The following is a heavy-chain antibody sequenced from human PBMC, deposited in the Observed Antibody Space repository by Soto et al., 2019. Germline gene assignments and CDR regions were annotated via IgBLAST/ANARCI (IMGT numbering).Heavy chain of an antibody. Sequence: NPSETLSLTCTVSGGSISSSSYYWGWIRQPPGKGLEWIGSIYYSGSTYYNPSLKSRVTISVDTSKNQFSLKLSSVTAADTAVYYCASSGDYYDSILGFDYWGQGTLVTVSS. D-gene: IGHD3-3*01. CDR1: GGSISSSSYY. CDR3: ASSGDYYDSILGFDY. V-gene: IGHV4-39*01. CDR2: IYYSGST. J-gene: IGHJ4*02.